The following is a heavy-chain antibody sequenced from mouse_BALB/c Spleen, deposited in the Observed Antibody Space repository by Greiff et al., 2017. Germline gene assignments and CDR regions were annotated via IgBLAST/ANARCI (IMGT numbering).Heavy chain of an antibody. CDR3: ARRGLLRSYYYAMDY. J-gene: IGHJ4*01. V-gene: IGHV4-1*02. CDR1: GFDFSRYW. D-gene: IGHD1-1*01. CDR2: INPDSSTI. Sequence: EVKLLESGGGLVQPGGSLKLSCAASGFDFSRYWMSWVRQAPGKGLEWIGEINPDSSTINYTPSLKDKFIISRDNAKNTLYLQMSKVRSEDTALYYCARRGLLRSYYYAMDYWGQGTSVTVSS.